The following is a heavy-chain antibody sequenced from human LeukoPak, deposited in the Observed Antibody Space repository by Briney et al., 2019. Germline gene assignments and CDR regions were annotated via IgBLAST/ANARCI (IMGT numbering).Heavy chain of an antibody. CDR2: INHSGST. CDR3: ARAAIGYCSSTSCYPYYYYYYMDV. D-gene: IGHD2-2*01. Sequence: SETLSLTCAVYGGSFSGYYWSWIRQPPGKGLEWIGEINHSGSTNYNPSLKSRVTISVDTSKNQFSLKLSSVTAADTAVYYCARAAIGYCSSTSCYPYYYYYYMDVWGKGTTVTVSS. CDR1: GGSFSGYY. V-gene: IGHV4-34*01. J-gene: IGHJ6*03.